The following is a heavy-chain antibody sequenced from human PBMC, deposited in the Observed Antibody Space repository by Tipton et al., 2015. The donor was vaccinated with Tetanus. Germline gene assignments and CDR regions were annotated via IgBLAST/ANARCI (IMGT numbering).Heavy chain of an antibody. D-gene: IGHD3-22*01. Sequence: TLSLTCTVSGASISDKKHYWGWIRQAPGKGLEWIGEINYSGTTNYNPSLKSRVTMSVDTSKNQFSLQLSSMTAADTAVVFCPRSFCDGSGYKIGNWGQGTMVTVSS. J-gene: IGHJ4*02. V-gene: IGHV4-39*07. CDR1: GASISDKKHY. CDR3: PRSFCDGSGYKIGN. CDR2: INYSGTT.